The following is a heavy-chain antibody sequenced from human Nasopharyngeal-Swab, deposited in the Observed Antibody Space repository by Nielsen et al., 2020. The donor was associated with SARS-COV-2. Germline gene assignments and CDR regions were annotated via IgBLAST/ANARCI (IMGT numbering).Heavy chain of an antibody. V-gene: IGHV3-23*01. CDR1: GFTFSSYA. D-gene: IGHD2-15*01. J-gene: IGHJ5*02. CDR2: ISGSGGST. Sequence: GESLKISCAASGFTFSSYAMIWVRQAPGKGLEWVSAISGSGGSTYYADSVKGRFTISRDNSKNTLYLQMNSLRAEDTAVYYCAKDPRVRVVAALNWFDPGAREPWSPSPQ. CDR3: AKDPRVRVVAALNWFDP.